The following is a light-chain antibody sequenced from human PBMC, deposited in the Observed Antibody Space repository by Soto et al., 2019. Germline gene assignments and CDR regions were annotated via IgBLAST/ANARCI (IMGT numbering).Light chain of an antibody. CDR2: GNS. J-gene: IGLJ1*01. V-gene: IGLV1-40*01. CDR1: SSNIGAPYN. CDR3: QSYDSSLSGYV. Sequence: VLTQPPSVSWAPGQRVTISCTGSSSNIGAPYNVHWYQQLPGTAPKLLIYGNSNRPSGVPDRFSGSKSGTSASLAITGLQAEDEADYYCQSYDSSLSGYVFGTGTKVTVL.